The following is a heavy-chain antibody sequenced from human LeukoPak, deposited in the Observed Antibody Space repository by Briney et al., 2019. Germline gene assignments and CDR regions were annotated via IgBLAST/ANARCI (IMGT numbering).Heavy chain of an antibody. CDR1: GFTFSSNP. CDR2: ISYGGGST. J-gene: IGHJ4*02. D-gene: IGHD6-6*01. V-gene: IGHV3-23*01. Sequence: GGSLRLSCAASGFTFSSNPMSWVRQAPGKGLEWASGISYGGGSTYYADSVKGRFTISRDNSKNTLYLQMNSLRSEDTAVYYCAKRIAARTPYYFDYWGQGTLVTVSS. CDR3: AKRIAARTPYYFDY.